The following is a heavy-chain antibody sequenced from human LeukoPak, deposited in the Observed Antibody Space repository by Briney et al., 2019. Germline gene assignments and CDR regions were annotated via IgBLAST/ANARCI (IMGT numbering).Heavy chain of an antibody. CDR2: ISSNGGST. V-gene: IGHV3-64D*09. CDR3: VKAGPTPTGYYYGMDV. J-gene: IGHJ6*02. CDR1: GFTFSSYA. Sequence: PGGSLRLSCSASGFTFSSYAMHWVRQAPGKGLEYVSAISSNGGSTYYADSVKGRFTISRDNSKNTLYLQMSSLRAEDTAVYYCVKAGPTPTGYYYGMDVWGQGTTVTVSS. D-gene: IGHD3-10*01.